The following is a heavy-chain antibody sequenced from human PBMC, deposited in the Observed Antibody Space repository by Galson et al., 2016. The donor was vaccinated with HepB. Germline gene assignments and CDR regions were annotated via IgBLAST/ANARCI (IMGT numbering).Heavy chain of an antibody. D-gene: IGHD6-19*01. V-gene: IGHV3-30*18. CDR3: AKSWYSSGHQGPIDY. J-gene: IGHJ4*02. CDR1: GFTFSSFA. Sequence: SLRLSCAASGFTFSSFAMHWVRQAPGKGLEWVAVISYDGSNKYYADSVKGRFTISRDNSKNTLYLQINSLRAEDTAVYYCAKSWYSSGHQGPIDYWGQGTLVTVSS. CDR2: ISYDGSNK.